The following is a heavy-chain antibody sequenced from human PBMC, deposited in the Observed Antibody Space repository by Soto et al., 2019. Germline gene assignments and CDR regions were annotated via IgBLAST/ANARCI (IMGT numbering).Heavy chain of an antibody. CDR3: ARQASGYYYGWFDP. CDR2: IFYSGGT. J-gene: IGHJ5*02. D-gene: IGHD3-22*01. Sequence: QLLLQESGPGLVKPSETLSLTCTVSGGSILDSTYYWAWIRQSPGKGLEWIGTIFYSGGTFYTPSLKSRVPMSVETSNNQFSLKLSSVTAADTAVYYCARQASGYYYGWFDPWGQGTLVTVSS. V-gene: IGHV4-39*01. CDR1: GGSILDSTYY.